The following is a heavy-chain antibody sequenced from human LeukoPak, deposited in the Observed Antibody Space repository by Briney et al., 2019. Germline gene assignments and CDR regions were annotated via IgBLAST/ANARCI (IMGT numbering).Heavy chain of an antibody. J-gene: IGHJ6*02. CDR1: GYTFTTYG. CDR2: INPNSGGT. D-gene: IGHD5-12*01. CDR3: ARDVYSGYYYYGMDV. V-gene: IGHV1-2*02. Sequence: ASVKVSCKASGYTFTTYGISWVRQAPGQGLEWMGWINPNSGGTNYAQKFQGRVTMTRDTSISTAYMELSRLRSDDTAVYYCARDVYSGYYYYGMDVWGQGTTVFVSS.